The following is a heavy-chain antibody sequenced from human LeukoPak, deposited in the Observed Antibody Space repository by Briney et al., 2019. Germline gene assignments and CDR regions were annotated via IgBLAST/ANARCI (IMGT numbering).Heavy chain of an antibody. CDR3: AREKLRGILYYGMDV. V-gene: IGHV3-33*01. J-gene: IGHJ6*04. Sequence: GRSLRLSCAASGFTFSSCGMHWVRQAPGKGLEWVAVIWYDGSNKYYADSVKGRFTISRDNSKNTLYLQMNSLRAEDTAVYYCAREKLRGILYYGMDVWGKGTTVTVSS. CDR1: GFTFSSCG. D-gene: IGHD2/OR15-2a*01. CDR2: IWYDGSNK.